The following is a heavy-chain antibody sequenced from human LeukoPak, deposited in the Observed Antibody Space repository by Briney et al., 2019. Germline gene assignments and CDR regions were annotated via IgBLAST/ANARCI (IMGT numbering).Heavy chain of an antibody. CDR3: ARAGGDYGDGYAYFDY. CDR2: INWNGGST. V-gene: IGHV3-20*04. CDR1: GFTFDDYG. Sequence: GGSLRPSCAASGFTFDDYGMSWVRQAPGKGLEWVSGINWNGGSTGYADSVKGRFTISRDNAKNSLYLQMNSLRAEDTALYYCARAGGDYGDGYAYFDYWGQGTLVTVSS. D-gene: IGHD4-17*01. J-gene: IGHJ4*02.